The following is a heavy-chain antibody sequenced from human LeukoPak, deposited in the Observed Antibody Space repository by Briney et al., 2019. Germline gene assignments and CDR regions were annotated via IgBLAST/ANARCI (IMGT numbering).Heavy chain of an antibody. V-gene: IGHV3-7*01. Sequence: GGSLRLSCAASGFTFSSYWMSWVRQAPGKGLEWVANIKQDGSEKYYVDSVKGRFTISRDNAKNSLYLQMNSLRAEDTAVYYCARSPDSTYYYYYMDVWGRGTTVTVSS. D-gene: IGHD6-13*01. J-gene: IGHJ6*03. CDR3: ARSPDSTYYYYYMDV. CDR2: IKQDGSEK. CDR1: GFTFSSYW.